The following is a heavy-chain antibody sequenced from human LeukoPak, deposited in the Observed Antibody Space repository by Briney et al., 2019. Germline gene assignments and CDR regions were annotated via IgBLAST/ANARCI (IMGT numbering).Heavy chain of an antibody. Sequence: GGSLRLSCAASGFSFNDEYMSWIRQAPGQGLQWIAYISASGDFRRSTDSVKGQFTISRDNAKRLLYLQMDSLGEEDTAVYYCVRTRGAGPGGHFDSWGQGVLVIVSS. CDR2: ISASGDFR. CDR3: VRTRGAGPGGHFDS. CDR1: GFSFNDEY. D-gene: IGHD3-10*01. J-gene: IGHJ4*02. V-gene: IGHV3-11*01.